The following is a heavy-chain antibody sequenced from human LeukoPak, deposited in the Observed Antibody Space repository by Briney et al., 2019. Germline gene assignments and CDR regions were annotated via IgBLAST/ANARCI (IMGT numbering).Heavy chain of an antibody. V-gene: IGHV3-30*18. J-gene: IGHJ4*02. CDR3: AKSSPEFDY. D-gene: IGHD1-14*01. Sequence: GRSLRPSCAAAGSTVSSYGMDCVRHAPRKWLGWVAVISYDGSNKYYQDSVKDRFTISRDNSKNTLYLQMNRLRAEDTDVCYCAKSSPEFDYWGRGTVVTVS. CDR1: GSTVSSYG. CDR2: ISYDGSNK.